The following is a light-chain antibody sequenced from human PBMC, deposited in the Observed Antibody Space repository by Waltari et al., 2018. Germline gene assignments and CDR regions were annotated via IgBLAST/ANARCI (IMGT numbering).Light chain of an antibody. CDR3: SSYISSDTLEL. CDR2: DVS. Sequence: QSALTQSASVSGSPGQSITISCTGTSSDVGGYNYVSWYQQHPGKAPKLIIYDVSNRPSGGSNRFSGSKSGNTASLTISGRQAEDEADYYCSSYISSDTLELFGGGTSLTV. J-gene: IGLJ2*01. CDR1: SSDVGGYNY. V-gene: IGLV2-14*03.